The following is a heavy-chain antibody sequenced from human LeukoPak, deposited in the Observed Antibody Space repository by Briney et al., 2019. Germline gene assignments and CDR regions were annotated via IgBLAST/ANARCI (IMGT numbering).Heavy chain of an antibody. J-gene: IGHJ4*02. D-gene: IGHD4-17*01. Sequence: PGGSLRLSCAASGFTFSSYSMNWVRQAPGKGLEWVSSISSSSSYIYYADSVKGRFTISRDNAKNSLYLQMNSLRAEDTAVYYCARDGDYGDFFDYWGQGTLVIVSS. CDR3: ARDGDYGDFFDY. CDR1: GFTFSSYS. CDR2: ISSSSSYI. V-gene: IGHV3-21*01.